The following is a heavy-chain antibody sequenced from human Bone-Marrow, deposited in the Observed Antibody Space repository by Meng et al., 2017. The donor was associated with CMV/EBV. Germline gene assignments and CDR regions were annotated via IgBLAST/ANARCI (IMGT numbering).Heavy chain of an antibody. Sequence: ASVNVSCKASGYTFTAHYFHWVRQVPGQGLEWMGWIHPNRGDTNYAQQFQGRVTLTRDTSINTGYMELTRLTSDDTAVYYCARDNNWGPDYWGQGTLVTVSS. CDR3: ARDNNWGPDY. J-gene: IGHJ4*02. V-gene: IGHV1-2*02. CDR2: IHPNRGDT. D-gene: IGHD7-27*01. CDR1: GYTFTAHY.